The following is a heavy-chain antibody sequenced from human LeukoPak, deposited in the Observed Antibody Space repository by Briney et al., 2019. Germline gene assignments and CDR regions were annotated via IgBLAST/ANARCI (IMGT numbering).Heavy chain of an antibody. CDR3: TRRSGWSRFDP. Sequence: PSETLSLTCAVYGGSFSGYYWSWIRQPPGKGLEWIGEINHSGSTNYNPSLKSRVTISVDTSKNQFSLNLSSVTAADTAVYYCTRRSGWSRFDPWGQGTLVTVSS. V-gene: IGHV4-34*01. J-gene: IGHJ5*02. CDR1: GGSFSGYY. D-gene: IGHD6-19*01. CDR2: INHSGST.